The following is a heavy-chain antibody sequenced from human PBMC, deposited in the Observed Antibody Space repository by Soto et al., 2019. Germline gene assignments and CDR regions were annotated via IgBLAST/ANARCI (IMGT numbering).Heavy chain of an antibody. CDR1: GGSISSGGYY. CDR2: IYYSGST. D-gene: IGHD3-10*01. V-gene: IGHV4-39*01. J-gene: IGHJ4*02. Sequence: SETLSLTCTVSGGSISSGGYYWSWIRQHPGKGLEWIGCIYYSGSTYYNPSLKSRVTISVDTSKNQFSLKLSSVTAADTAVYYCARRHYGSGSTRPYFDYWGQGTLVTVSS. CDR3: ARRHYGSGSTRPYFDY.